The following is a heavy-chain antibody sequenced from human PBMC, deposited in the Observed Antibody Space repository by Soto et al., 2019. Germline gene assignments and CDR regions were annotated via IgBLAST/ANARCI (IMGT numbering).Heavy chain of an antibody. CDR2: FDPEDGET. D-gene: IGHD3-10*01. CDR1: GYTLTELS. J-gene: IGHJ6*02. CDR3: ATAPPRITLVRGGPSRSGMYV. Sequence: QVQLVQSGAEVKKPGASVKVSCKVSGYTLTELSMHWVRQAPGKGLEWMGGFDPEDGETIYAQKFQGRVTIPAATSTAPAYMALSRLSSYDTAVYYCATAPPRITLVRGGPSRSGMYVWGQGTTVTVSS. V-gene: IGHV1-24*01.